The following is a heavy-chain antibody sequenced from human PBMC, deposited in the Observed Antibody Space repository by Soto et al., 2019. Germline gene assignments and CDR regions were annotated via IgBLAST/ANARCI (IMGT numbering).Heavy chain of an antibody. Sequence: EVQVLESGGDLVQPGGSLRLSCAASGFTFSNYALTWVRQAPGKGLEWVSTISGSGDSIYYADSVKGRFTISRDNSKSTLYLQINSLRADDWAVYYCSTGRQMGYWGQGTLVIVSS. CDR3: STGRQMGY. V-gene: IGHV3-23*01. CDR2: ISGSGDSI. CDR1: GFTFSNYA. J-gene: IGHJ4*02. D-gene: IGHD7-27*01.